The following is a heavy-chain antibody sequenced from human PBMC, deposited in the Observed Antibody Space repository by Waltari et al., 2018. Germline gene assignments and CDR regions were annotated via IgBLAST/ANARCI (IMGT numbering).Heavy chain of an antibody. CDR3: ARLVAFGGVIVGGYFDY. J-gene: IGHJ4*02. CDR2: IYHSGST. CDR1: GYSISSGYY. Sequence: QVQLQESGPGLVKPSETLSLTCTVSGYSISSGYYWGWIRQPPGKGLEWIGSIYHSGSTYYNPSLKSRVTISVDTSKNQFSLKLSSVTAADTAVYYCARLVAFGGVIVGGYFDYWGQGTLVTVSS. V-gene: IGHV4-38-2*02. D-gene: IGHD3-16*02.